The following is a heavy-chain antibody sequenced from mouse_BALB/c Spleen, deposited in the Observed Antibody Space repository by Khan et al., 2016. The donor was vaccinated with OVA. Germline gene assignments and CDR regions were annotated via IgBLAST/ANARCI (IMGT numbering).Heavy chain of an antibody. CDR2: ISIVVDYT. CDR3: ASHLTGSFAY. J-gene: IGHJ3*01. Sequence: EVELVESGGDLVKPGGSLKLSCAASGFTFSSYSISWVRQTPDKRLEWVATISIVVDYTYYPASVKGRFTISRDNAKNTLYLQMSSLKSEDTAMYYCASHLTGSFAYWGQGTLVTVSA. V-gene: IGHV5-6*01. D-gene: IGHD4-1*01. CDR1: GFTFSSYS.